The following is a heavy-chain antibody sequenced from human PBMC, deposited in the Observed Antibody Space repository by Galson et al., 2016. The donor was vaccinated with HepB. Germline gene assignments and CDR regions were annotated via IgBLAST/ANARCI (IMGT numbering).Heavy chain of an antibody. D-gene: IGHD3-22*01. CDR3: ARNYESGGYLSAFDYYGVDV. CDR1: GFTFSNYA. Sequence: SLRLSCAASGFTFSNYAMQWVRQAPGKGLEWVALISNDGTNKHLADSVRGRFTTSRDNSENTLYVQMNSLRIEDTAVYFCARNYESGGYLSAFDYYGVDVWGQGTTVTVSS. CDR2: ISNDGTNK. J-gene: IGHJ6*02. V-gene: IGHV3-30*04.